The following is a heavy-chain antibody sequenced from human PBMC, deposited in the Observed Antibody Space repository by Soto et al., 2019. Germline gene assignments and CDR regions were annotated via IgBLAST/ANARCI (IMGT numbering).Heavy chain of an antibody. J-gene: IGHJ6*02. Sequence: PGGSLRLSCAASGFTFSSYGMHWVRQAPGKGLEWVAVISYDGSNKYYADSVKGRFTISRDNSKNTLYLQMNSLRAEDTAVYYWAKDWNYYDSSGPQYYGMDVWGQGTTVTVSS. CDR3: AKDWNYYDSSGPQYYGMDV. D-gene: IGHD3-22*01. V-gene: IGHV3-30*18. CDR2: ISYDGSNK. CDR1: GFTFSSYG.